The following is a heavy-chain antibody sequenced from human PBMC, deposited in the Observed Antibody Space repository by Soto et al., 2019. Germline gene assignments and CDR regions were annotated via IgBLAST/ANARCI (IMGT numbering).Heavy chain of an antibody. Sequence: PGESLKISCKGSGYSFTSYWIGWVRQMPGKGLEWMGIIYPGDSDTRYSPSFQGQVTISADKSISTAYLQWSSLKASDTAMYYCARLKYSSGWYRGGYFDYWGQGTLVTVSS. V-gene: IGHV5-51*01. CDR1: GYSFTSYW. D-gene: IGHD6-19*01. CDR3: ARLKYSSGWYRGGYFDY. CDR2: IYPGDSDT. J-gene: IGHJ4*02.